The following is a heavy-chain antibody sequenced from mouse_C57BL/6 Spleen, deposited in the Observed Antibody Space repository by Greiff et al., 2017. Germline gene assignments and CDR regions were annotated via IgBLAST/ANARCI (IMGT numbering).Heavy chain of an antibody. Sequence: QVQLQQPGTELVKPGASVKLSCKASGYTFTSYWMHWVKQRPGQGLEWIGNINPSNGGTNYNEQFKSKATLTVDKSSSTAYMQLSSLTSEDSAVYYCARSPYDYDGLYYFDYGGQGTTLTVAS. CDR1: GYTFTSYW. CDR2: INPSNGGT. J-gene: IGHJ2*01. D-gene: IGHD2-4*01. V-gene: IGHV1-53*01. CDR3: ARSPYDYDGLYYFDY.